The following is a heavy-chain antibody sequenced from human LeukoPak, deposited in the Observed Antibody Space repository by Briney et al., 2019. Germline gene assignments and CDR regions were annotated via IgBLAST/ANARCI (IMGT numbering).Heavy chain of an antibody. CDR1: GYTFTGYY. CDR3: ARVLREYYDSSGLNWFDP. D-gene: IGHD3-22*01. V-gene: IGHV1-2*02. CDR2: INPNSGGT. J-gene: IGHJ5*02. Sequence: ASVKVSCKASGYTFTGYYMHWARQAPGQGLEWMGWINPNSGGTNYAQKFQGRVTMTRDTSISTAYMELSRLRSDDTAVYYCARVLREYYDSSGLNWFDPWGQGTLVTVSS.